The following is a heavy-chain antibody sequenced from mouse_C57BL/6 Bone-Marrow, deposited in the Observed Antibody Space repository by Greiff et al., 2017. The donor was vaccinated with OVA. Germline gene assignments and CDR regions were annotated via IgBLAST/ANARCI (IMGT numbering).Heavy chain of an antibody. V-gene: IGHV7-3*01. CDR3: ARSYCYGSSYLYWYFDV. Sequence: EVMLVESGGGLVQPGGSLSLSCAASGFTFTDYYMSWVRQPPGKALEWLGFIRNKANGYTTEYSASVKGQFTISRDNSQSILYLHMNALRAEDSATYYCARSYCYGSSYLYWYFDVWGTGTTVTVSS. CDR1: GFTFTDYY. D-gene: IGHD1-1*01. CDR2: IRNKANGYTT. J-gene: IGHJ1*03.